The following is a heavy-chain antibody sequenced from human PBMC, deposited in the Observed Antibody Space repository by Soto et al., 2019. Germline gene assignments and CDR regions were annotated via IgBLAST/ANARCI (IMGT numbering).Heavy chain of an antibody. CDR2: INHSGST. J-gene: IGHJ6*02. CDR3: ARGSPTYYYGSGSYYNPRYYYGMDV. D-gene: IGHD3-10*01. CDR1: GGSFSGYY. V-gene: IGHV4-34*01. Sequence: PSETLSLTCAVYGGSFSGYYWSWIRQPPGKGLEWIGEINHSGSTNYNPSLKSRVTISVDTSKNQFSLKLSSVTAADTAVYYCARGSPTYYYGSGSYYNPRYYYGMDVWGQGTTVTV.